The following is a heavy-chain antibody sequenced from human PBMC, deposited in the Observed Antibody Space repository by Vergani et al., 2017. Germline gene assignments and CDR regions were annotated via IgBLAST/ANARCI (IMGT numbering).Heavy chain of an antibody. CDR2: IYYSGST. CDR1: GGSISSYY. Sequence: QVQLQESGPGLVKPSETLSLTCTVSGGSISSYYWSWIRQPPGKGLEWIGYIYYSGSTNYNPSLKSRVTISVDTSKNQFSLKLSSVTAADTAVYYCARGRRLKYSYGFRNLDYYGMDVWGQGTTVTVSS. J-gene: IGHJ6*02. V-gene: IGHV4-59*01. D-gene: IGHD5-18*01. CDR3: ARGRRLKYSYGFRNLDYYGMDV.